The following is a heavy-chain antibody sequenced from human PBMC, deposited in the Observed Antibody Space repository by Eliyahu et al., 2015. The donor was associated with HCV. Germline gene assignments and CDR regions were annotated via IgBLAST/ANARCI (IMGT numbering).Heavy chain of an antibody. CDR3: ARGELFFDY. J-gene: IGHJ4*02. V-gene: IGHV4-31*03. Sequence: QVQLQESGPGLVRPSQTLSLTCTVSDGSISSGDYYWSWIRQHPGKGLEWIGYIYYSGSTFYSPSLESRATISVDTSKNQFSLKLSSVTAADTAVYFCARGELFFDYWGQGSLVTVSS. D-gene: IGHD1-7*01. CDR2: IYYSGST. CDR1: DGSISSGDYY.